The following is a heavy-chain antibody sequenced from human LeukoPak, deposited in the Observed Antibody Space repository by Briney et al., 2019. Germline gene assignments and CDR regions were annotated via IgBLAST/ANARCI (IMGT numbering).Heavy chain of an antibody. CDR1: GFTFSSHS. J-gene: IGHJ3*02. D-gene: IGHD3-10*01. V-gene: IGHV3-48*01. Sequence: GGSLRLSCAASGFTFSSHSMSWVRQAPGKGLEWVSYISSRGSTIYYADSVKGRFTISRDKSKNTLYLQMNSLRAEDTAVYYCTRDYYYGRAFDIWGQGTMVTVSS. CDR2: ISSRGSTI. CDR3: TRDYYYGRAFDI.